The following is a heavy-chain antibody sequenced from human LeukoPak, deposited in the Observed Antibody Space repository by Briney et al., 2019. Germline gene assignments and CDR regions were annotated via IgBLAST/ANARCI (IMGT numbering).Heavy chain of an antibody. CDR1: GYTFTSYA. CDR3: ARDPSYGDYVDPCFDY. J-gene: IGHJ4*02. D-gene: IGHD4-17*01. Sequence: ASVTVSRTASGYTFTSYAMHWVRQAPGQRLEWMGWINAGNGNTKYSQKFRGRVTITRDTSASTAYMELSSLRSEDTAVYYCARDPSYGDYVDPCFDYWGQGTLVTVSS. V-gene: IGHV1-3*01. CDR2: INAGNGNT.